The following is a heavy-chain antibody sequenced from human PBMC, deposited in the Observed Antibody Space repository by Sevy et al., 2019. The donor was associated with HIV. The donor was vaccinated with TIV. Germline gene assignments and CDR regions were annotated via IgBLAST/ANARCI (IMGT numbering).Heavy chain of an antibody. D-gene: IGHD3-16*01. Sequence: GESLKISCIGSGFIYGDYAMSWVRQAPGKGLEWVGFIRRKVYGGTTQYAASVKGRFTISRDDSKSIAYLQMNSLKTEDTAVYYCTRGGSVTIVSPWDYWGQGTLVTVSS. CDR1: GFIYGDYA. CDR2: IRRKVYGGTT. J-gene: IGHJ4*02. CDR3: TRGGSVTIVSPWDY. V-gene: IGHV3-49*04.